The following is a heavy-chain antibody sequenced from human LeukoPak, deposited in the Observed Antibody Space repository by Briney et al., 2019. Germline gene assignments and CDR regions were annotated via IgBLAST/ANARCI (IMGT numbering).Heavy chain of an antibody. CDR3: AREAPLVGATFDY. CDR1: GFTFSSYS. CDR2: ISSSSSYI. D-gene: IGHD1-26*01. V-gene: IGHV3-21*01. Sequence: PGGSLRLSCAASGFTFSSYSMNWVRQAPGKGLEWVSSISSSSSYIYYADSVKGRFTISRDNAKNSLYLQMNSLRAEDTAVYYCAREAPLVGATFDYWGQGTLVTVSS. J-gene: IGHJ4*02.